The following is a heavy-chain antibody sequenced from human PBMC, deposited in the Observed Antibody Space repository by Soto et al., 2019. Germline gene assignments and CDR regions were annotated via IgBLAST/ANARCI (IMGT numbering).Heavy chain of an antibody. CDR3: ASESLFTPTSIAAPPFAS. J-gene: IGHJ4*02. Sequence: WASVKVSCKASGYTFTGYYMHWVRQAPGQGLEWMGWINANSGGTNYAQKFQGWVTMTRDTSISTAYMELSRLRSEDTAVYYCASESLFTPTSIAAPPFASWGQGPRGTVPP. CDR1: GYTFTGYY. CDR2: INANSGGT. D-gene: IGHD6-6*01. V-gene: IGHV1-2*04.